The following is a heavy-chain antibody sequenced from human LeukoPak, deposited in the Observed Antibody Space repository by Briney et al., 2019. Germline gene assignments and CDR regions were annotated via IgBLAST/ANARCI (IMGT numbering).Heavy chain of an antibody. CDR1: GFTFSSYS. Sequence: GGSLRLSCAASGFTFSSYSMNWVRQAPGKGLEWVSSISSSSSYIYYADSVKGRFTISRDNAKNSLYLQMNSLRAEDMAVYYCARVGGSYYDYWGQGTLVTVSS. D-gene: IGHD1-26*01. V-gene: IGHV3-21*01. CDR3: ARVGGSYYDY. CDR2: ISSSSSYI. J-gene: IGHJ4*02.